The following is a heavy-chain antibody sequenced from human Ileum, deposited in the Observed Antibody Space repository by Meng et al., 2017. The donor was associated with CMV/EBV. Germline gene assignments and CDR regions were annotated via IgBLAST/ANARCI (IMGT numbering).Heavy chain of an antibody. CDR3: TKDQWGRSSSVTGMDV. Sequence: GESLKISCAASGFIFSNYAMHWVRQAPGKGLEWVADISDDGSRKYYADSVKGRFTISRDKSMNTLYLQISSLTAEDTAVYYCTKDQWGRSSSVTGMDVWGQGTTVTVSS. CDR1: GFIFSNYA. CDR2: ISDDGSRK. D-gene: IGHD6-6*01. V-gene: IGHV3-30*04. J-gene: IGHJ6*02.